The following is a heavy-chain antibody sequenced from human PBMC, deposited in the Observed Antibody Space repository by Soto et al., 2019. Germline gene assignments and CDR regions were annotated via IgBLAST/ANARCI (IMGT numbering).Heavy chain of an antibody. V-gene: IGHV3-11*06. CDR3: VRGGGGGLFDP. J-gene: IGHJ5*02. D-gene: IGHD2-15*01. Sequence: GSLRRSGSVSGFTFGDSYMSWIRQAPGKGLEWLSYISPGSRYPAYADSVEGRFTISRDNAKRSLYLQMMSLTAEDTAIYYCVRGGGGGLFDPWGQGTMVTVYS. CDR1: GFTFGDSY. CDR2: ISPGSRYP.